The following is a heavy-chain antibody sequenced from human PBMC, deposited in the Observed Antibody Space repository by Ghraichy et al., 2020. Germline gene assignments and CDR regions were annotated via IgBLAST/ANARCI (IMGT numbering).Heavy chain of an antibody. V-gene: IGHV1-18*01. CDR3: ARLGYSGSYSLFAP. Sequence: ASVKVSCKASGYTFTSYGISWMRQAPGQGLEWMGWISAYNGNTNYAQKLQGRVTMTTDTSTSTAYMELRSLRSDDTAVYYCARLGYSGSYSLFAPWGQGTLVTVSS. CDR1: GYTFTSYG. D-gene: IGHD1-26*01. CDR2: ISAYNGNT. J-gene: IGHJ5*02.